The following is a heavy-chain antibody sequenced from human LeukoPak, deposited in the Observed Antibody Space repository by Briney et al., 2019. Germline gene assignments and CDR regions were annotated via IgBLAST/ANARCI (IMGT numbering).Heavy chain of an antibody. CDR2: IIPILGIT. Sequence: ASVKVSCKASGGTFSNYGISWVRQAPGQGLEWLGRIIPILGITNYAQKFQGRVTITADKSTSTAYMELNSLRSEDTAVYYCARVRRGSGYYYFDYWGQGTLVTVSS. J-gene: IGHJ4*02. V-gene: IGHV1-69*04. CDR3: ARVRRGSGYYYFDY. D-gene: IGHD3-22*01. CDR1: GGTFSNYG.